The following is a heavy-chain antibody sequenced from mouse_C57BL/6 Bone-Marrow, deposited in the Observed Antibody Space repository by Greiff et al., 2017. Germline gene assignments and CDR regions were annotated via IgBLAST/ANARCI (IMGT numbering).Heavy chain of an antibody. CDR1: GYTFTDYY. V-gene: IGHV1-19*01. CDR3: ARDWGPLDY. D-gene: IGHD4-1*01. CDR2: INPYNGGT. Sequence: DVQLVESGPVLVKPGASVKMSCKASGYTFTDYYMNWVKQSHGKSLEWIGVINPYNGGTSYNQKFKGKATLTVDKSSSTAYMELNSLTSEDSAVYYCARDWGPLDYWGQGTTLTVSS. J-gene: IGHJ2*01.